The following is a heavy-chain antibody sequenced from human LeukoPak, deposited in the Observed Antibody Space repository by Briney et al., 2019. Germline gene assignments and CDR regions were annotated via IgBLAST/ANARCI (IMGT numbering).Heavy chain of an antibody. CDR1: GYTFTGYY. Sequence: ASVKVSCKASGYTFTGYYMHWVRQAPGQGLEWMGWINPNSVGTDYAQNLQGRVTMTRETSISTAYMELSGLRSDDTAVYYCARDREGYDDRGYYQLRYFDYWGQGTPVTVSS. J-gene: IGHJ4*02. CDR3: ARDREGYDDRGYYQLRYFDY. V-gene: IGHV1-2*02. CDR2: INPNSVGT. D-gene: IGHD3-22*01.